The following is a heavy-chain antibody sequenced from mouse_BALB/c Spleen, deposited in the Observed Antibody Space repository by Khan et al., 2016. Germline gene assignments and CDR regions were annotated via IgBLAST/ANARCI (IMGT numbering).Heavy chain of an antibody. CDR3: MRYDGYYWYFDV. D-gene: IGHD2-3*01. CDR2: INSDGSAI. Sequence: EVQLLETGGGLVQPGGSRGLSCEGSGFTFSGFWMSWVRQTPGKTLEWIGDINSDGSAINYAPSIKDRFTIFRDNDKSTLYLQMSNVRSEDTATYFCMRYDGYYWYFDVWSAGTTVTVSS. J-gene: IGHJ1*01. V-gene: IGHV11-2*02. CDR1: GFTFSGFW.